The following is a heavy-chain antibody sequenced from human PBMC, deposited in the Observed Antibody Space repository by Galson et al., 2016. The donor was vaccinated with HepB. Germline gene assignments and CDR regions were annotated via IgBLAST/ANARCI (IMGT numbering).Heavy chain of an antibody. J-gene: IGHJ3*02. D-gene: IGHD2-15*01. V-gene: IGHV3-53*01. CDR1: GFIVSSNY. CDR3: ARGTFCSGDSCYSPAFDM. Sequence: SLRLSCAASGFIVSSNYMSWVRQAPGKGLQWVSVIFSGGSTYYADSVKGRFTISRDNSKNTLYLQMNTLRAEDTAVYYCARGTFCSGDSCYSPAFDMWGQGTMVTVSS. CDR2: IFSGGST.